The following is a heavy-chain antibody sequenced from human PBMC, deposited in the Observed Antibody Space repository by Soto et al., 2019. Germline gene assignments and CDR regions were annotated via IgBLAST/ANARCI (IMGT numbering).Heavy chain of an antibody. CDR2: INPRGGST. CDR1: GYTFTSYY. D-gene: IGHD3-22*01. CDR3: ARVLGGYSGPFEY. Sequence: ASVKVSCKASGYTFTSYYMHWVRQAPGQGLQWMGMINPRGGSTIYSQKFQGRVTMTRDTSTSTVYMELSSLRSVDTAVYYCARVLGGYSGPFEYWGQATLVTVSS. V-gene: IGHV1-46*01. J-gene: IGHJ4*02.